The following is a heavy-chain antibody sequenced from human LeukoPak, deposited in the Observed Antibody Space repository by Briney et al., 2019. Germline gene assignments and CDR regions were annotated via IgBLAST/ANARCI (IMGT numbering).Heavy chain of an antibody. V-gene: IGHV4-59*08. CDR2: LYYSGST. CDR1: GGSISNYY. D-gene: IGHD2-15*01. Sequence: PSETLSLTCTVSGGSISNYYWSWIRQPPGKGLEWIGYLYYSGSTTYNPSLKSRVTISVDMSKNQFSLKLTSVTAADTAVYYCARRYCSGGSCYSSFDYWGQGTLVTVSS. J-gene: IGHJ4*02. CDR3: ARRYCSGGSCYSSFDY.